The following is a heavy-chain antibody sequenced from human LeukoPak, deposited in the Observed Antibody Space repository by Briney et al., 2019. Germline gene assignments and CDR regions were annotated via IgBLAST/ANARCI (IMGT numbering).Heavy chain of an antibody. CDR1: GFTFSSYA. CDR3: AKDSDSNPLGHYMDV. Sequence: GGSLRLSCAASGFTFSSYAMSWVRQAPGKGLEWVSAISGSGGNTYYADSVKGRFTISRDNSKNTLYLQMNSLRAEDTAVYYCAKDSDSNPLGHYMDVWGKGTTVTVSS. V-gene: IGHV3-23*01. J-gene: IGHJ6*03. D-gene: IGHD4-11*01. CDR2: ISGSGGNT.